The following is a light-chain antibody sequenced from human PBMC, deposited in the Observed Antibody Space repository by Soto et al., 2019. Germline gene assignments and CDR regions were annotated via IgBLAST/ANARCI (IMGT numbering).Light chain of an antibody. CDR3: QQYASTPRT. V-gene: IGKV3-20*01. CDR2: DAS. CDR1: QTVGNNY. J-gene: IGKJ1*01. Sequence: EIVLTQSPGTLSLSPGERATLSCRASQTVGNNYVAWYQQKPGQAPKLLIYDASSRATGIPDRFSGSGSETDFTLTISRLEPEDFAVYYCQQYASTPRTFGQGTKVEI.